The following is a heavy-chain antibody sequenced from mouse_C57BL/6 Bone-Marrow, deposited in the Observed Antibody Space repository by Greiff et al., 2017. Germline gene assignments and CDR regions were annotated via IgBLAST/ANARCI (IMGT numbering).Heavy chain of an antibody. CDR1: GYTFTSYW. D-gene: IGHD1-1*01. V-gene: IGHV1-69*01. CDR3: AREGNYYGSSSAWFAY. Sequence: VQLQQPGAELVMPGASVKLSCKASGYTFTSYWMHWVKQRPGQGLEWIGEIDPSDSYTNYNQKLKGKSTLTVDKSSSTAYMQLSSLTSEDAAVYYCAREGNYYGSSSAWFAYWGQGTLVTVSA. J-gene: IGHJ3*01. CDR2: IDPSDSYT.